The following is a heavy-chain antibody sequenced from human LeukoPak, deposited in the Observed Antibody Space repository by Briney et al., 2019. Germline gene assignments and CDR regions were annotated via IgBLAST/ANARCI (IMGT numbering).Heavy chain of an antibody. CDR1: GFTFGDYA. V-gene: IGHV3-49*04. CDR3: TRDSDSSGYSTLFDY. CDR2: IRSKAYGGTT. D-gene: IGHD3-22*01. J-gene: IGHJ4*02. Sequence: PGGSLRLSCTASGFTFGDYAMSWVRQAPGKGLEWVGFIRSKAYGGTTEYAASVKGRFTTSRDDSKSIAYLQMNSLKTEDTAVYYCTRDSDSSGYSTLFDYWGQGTLVTVSS.